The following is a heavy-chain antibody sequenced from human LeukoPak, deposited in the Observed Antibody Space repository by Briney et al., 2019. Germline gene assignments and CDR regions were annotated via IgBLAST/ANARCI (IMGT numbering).Heavy chain of an antibody. CDR1: GFTFSSYN. D-gene: IGHD2-2*01. CDR2: ISHTSDVI. CDR3: ARPPLGAAQLLF. Sequence: GGSLRLSCAASGFTFSSYNMNWVRQAPGKGLEWLSFISHTSDVIYYADSVKGRFTISRDNAKNSLFLHMNSLRVEDTAMYYCARPPLGAAQLLFWGQGTMVTVSS. V-gene: IGHV3-48*01. J-gene: IGHJ4*01.